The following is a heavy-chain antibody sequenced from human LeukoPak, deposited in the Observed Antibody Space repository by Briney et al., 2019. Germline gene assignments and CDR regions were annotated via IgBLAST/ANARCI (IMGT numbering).Heavy chain of an antibody. Sequence: GGSLRLSCAASGFIVSNSYMSWVRQAPGKGLEWVSVIYSGGATFYADSVRGRFTISRDNAENSVFLQMNSLRLEDTGVYFCARDVSTVVPEGAFDLWGQGTMVTVS. V-gene: IGHV3-53*01. D-gene: IGHD2-2*01. J-gene: IGHJ3*01. CDR1: GFIVSNSY. CDR2: IYSGGAT. CDR3: ARDVSTVVPEGAFDL.